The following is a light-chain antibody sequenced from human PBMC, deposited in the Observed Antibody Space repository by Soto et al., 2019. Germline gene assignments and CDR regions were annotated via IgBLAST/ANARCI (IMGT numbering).Light chain of an antibody. CDR3: QQRSKWTPVYT. J-gene: IGKJ2*01. V-gene: IGKV3-11*01. CDR1: QSVSSF. Sequence: EIVLTQSPATLSLSPGERATLSCRASQSVSSFLAWYQRKPGQAPRLLIYAASNRATGTPARFSGSGSGTDFTLTISNLEPEDFAVYFCQQRSKWTPVYTFGQGNKLEIK. CDR2: AAS.